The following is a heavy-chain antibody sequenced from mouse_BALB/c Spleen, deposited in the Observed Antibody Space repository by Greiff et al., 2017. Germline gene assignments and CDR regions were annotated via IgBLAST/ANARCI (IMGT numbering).Heavy chain of an antibody. Sequence: VQLKESGAELVKPGASVKLSCTASGFNIKDTYMHWVKQRPEQGLEWIGRIDPANGNTKYDPKFQGKATITADTSSNTAYLQLSSLTSEDTAVYYCASGYGNYDYAMDYWGQGTSVTVSS. CDR1: GFNIKDTY. CDR3: ASGYGNYDYAMDY. V-gene: IGHV14-3*02. CDR2: IDPANGNT. D-gene: IGHD2-10*02. J-gene: IGHJ4*01.